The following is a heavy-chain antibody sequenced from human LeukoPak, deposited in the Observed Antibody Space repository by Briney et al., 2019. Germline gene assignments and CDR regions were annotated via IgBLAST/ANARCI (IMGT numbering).Heavy chain of an antibody. V-gene: IGHV3-30-3*01. Sequence: GGSLRLSCAASGFSFSTYAMYWVRQAPGKGLECVALISYDGITTYYADSVKGRFTISTDTSKNTLFLQMNSLISEDTAVYYCTRRSSGYSSSWPPFDPWGQGTLVTVSS. CDR3: TRRSSGYSSSWPPFDP. J-gene: IGHJ5*02. CDR1: GFSFSTYA. D-gene: IGHD6-13*01. CDR2: ISYDGITT.